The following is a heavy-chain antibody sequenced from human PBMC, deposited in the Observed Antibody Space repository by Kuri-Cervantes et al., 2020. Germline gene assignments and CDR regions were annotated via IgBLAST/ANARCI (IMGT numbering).Heavy chain of an antibody. J-gene: IGHJ1*01. CDR2: IKQDGSEK. V-gene: IGHV3-7*03. D-gene: IGHD2-21*02. CDR3: ARDQAVYCGDDCYPI. CDR1: GFTFSSYW. Sequence: LSLTCAASGFTFSSYWMSWVRQAPGKGLEWVANIKQDGSEKYYVDSVNGRFTVSRDTSKNTLYLQMNSLRAGDTAVYYCARDQAVYCGDDCYPIWGQGTLVTVSS.